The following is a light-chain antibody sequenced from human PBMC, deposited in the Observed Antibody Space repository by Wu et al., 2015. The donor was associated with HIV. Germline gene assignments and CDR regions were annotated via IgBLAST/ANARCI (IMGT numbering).Light chain of an antibody. CDR2: DAS. V-gene: IGKV3D-15*01. CDR1: QSVSNN. Sequence: DIVMTQSPATLSVSPGERATLSCMASQSVSNNLAWYQQKPGQSPRLLIYDASTRATGTPARFSGSGSGTEFTLTISSLQSEDFAVYYCQHYNNWPPAITFGQGTRLEIK. J-gene: IGKJ5*01. CDR3: QHYNNWPPAIT.